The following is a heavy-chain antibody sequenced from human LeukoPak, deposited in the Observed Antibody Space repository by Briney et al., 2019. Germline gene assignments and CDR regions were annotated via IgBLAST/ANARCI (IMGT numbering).Heavy chain of an antibody. CDR2: ISAYNGNT. V-gene: IGHV1-18*01. J-gene: IGHJ3*02. CDR3: ARESRNFWSGYYGTTYAFDI. Sequence: ASVKVSCKASGHTFTSYGISWVRQAPGQGLEWMVWISAYNGNTNYAQTLQGRVTMTTDTSTSTAYMELRSLRSDDTAVYYCARESRNFWSGYYGTTYAFDIWGQGTMVTVSS. D-gene: IGHD3-3*01. CDR1: GHTFTSYG.